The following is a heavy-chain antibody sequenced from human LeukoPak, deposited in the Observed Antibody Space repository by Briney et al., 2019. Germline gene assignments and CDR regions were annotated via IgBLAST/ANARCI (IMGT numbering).Heavy chain of an antibody. V-gene: IGHV3-23*01. CDR3: ARGRGWYQPDY. CDR2: ISNNGGYT. D-gene: IGHD6-19*01. Sequence: GGSLRLSCAASGFTFSSSAMSWVRQAPGKGLEWVSAISNNGGYTYYADSVQGRFTISRDNSKSTLCLQMNSLRAEDTGVYYCARGRGWYQPDYWGQGTLVTVSS. J-gene: IGHJ4*02. CDR1: GFTFSSSA.